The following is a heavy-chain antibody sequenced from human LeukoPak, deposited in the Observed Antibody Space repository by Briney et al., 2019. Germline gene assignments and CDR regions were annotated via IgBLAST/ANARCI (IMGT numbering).Heavy chain of an antibody. V-gene: IGHV3-11*01. CDR1: GFTFSDYC. J-gene: IGHJ5*02. CDR2: ISSSGSTI. Sequence: GGFLRLSCAASGFTFSDYCMSWIRQAPGKGLEWVSYISSSGSTIYYADSVKGRFTISRDNAKNSLYLQMNSLRAEDTAVYYCARKGDIVATNWFDPWGQGTLVTVSS. D-gene: IGHD5-12*01. CDR3: ARKGDIVATNWFDP.